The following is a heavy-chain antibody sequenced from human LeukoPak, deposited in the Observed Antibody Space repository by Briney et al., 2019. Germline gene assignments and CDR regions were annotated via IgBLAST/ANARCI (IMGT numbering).Heavy chain of an antibody. V-gene: IGHV3-23*01. CDR1: GFTFTDYP. D-gene: IGHD6-13*01. J-gene: IGHJ4*02. Sequence: GGSLRLSCEASGFTFTDYPMSWVRQPPGKGLEWVAGISGSGTYTYYGVSVRGRVTISRDKSKNTLYLQMNSLRAEDTALYYCAKDRLQVPISEAGLFDFWGQGTLVTVSS. CDR3: AKDRLQVPISEAGLFDF. CDR2: ISGSGTYT.